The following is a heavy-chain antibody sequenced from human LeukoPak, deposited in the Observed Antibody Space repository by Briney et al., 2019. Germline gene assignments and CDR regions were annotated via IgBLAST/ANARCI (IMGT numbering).Heavy chain of an antibody. V-gene: IGHV1-69*06. D-gene: IGHD3-22*01. CDR1: GGTFSNYA. CDR3: ARDRRYYYQSTTPTQDASDI. Sequence: ASVKVSCEASGGTFSNYAISWVRQAPGQGLEWMGGILPVFGTTTYAQKFQGRVAITAEKYKNTAYMELRSLISEDTALYYCARDRRYYYQSTTPTQDASDIWGQGTLVTVSS. J-gene: IGHJ3*02. CDR2: ILPVFGTT.